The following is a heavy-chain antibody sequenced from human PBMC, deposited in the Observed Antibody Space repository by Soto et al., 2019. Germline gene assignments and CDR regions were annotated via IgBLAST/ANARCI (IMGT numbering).Heavy chain of an antibody. Sequence: VQVLGSGGGLVQPGGSLRLSCAATGFTFSDFAMSWVRQAPGKGLEWVSRIYGGGNGPHYADSVKGRVTISRDNSKNTLYLQMNSLRAEDTAVYYCAKMEGMDPWAYSFDYWGQGTLVTVSS. V-gene: IGHV3-23*01. CDR2: IYGGGNGP. CDR3: AKMEGMDPWAYSFDY. D-gene: IGHD2-2*03. J-gene: IGHJ4*02. CDR1: GFTFSDFA.